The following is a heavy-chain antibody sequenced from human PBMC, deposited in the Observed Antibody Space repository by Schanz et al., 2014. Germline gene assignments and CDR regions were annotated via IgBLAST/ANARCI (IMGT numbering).Heavy chain of an antibody. CDR3: ARDGAELYYFDD. CDR1: GFIFSAYT. J-gene: IGHJ4*02. D-gene: IGHD1-1*01. Sequence: EVQLVESGGGLVKPGESLRLSCAASGFIFSAYTMNWVRQAPGKGLEWVSSISSSSSYISYADSVKGRFTISRDNAKNSLYLQMNSLRAEDTAVYYCARDGAELYYFDDWGQGTLVTVSS. V-gene: IGHV3-21*01. CDR2: ISSSSSYI.